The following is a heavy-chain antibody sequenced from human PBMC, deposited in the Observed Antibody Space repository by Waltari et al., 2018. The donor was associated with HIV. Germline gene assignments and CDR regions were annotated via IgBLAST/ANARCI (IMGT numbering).Heavy chain of an antibody. CDR3: ARDGLEQQLETYYGMDV. CDR1: GDSVSSNSAA. V-gene: IGHV6-1*01. Sequence: VQLQQSGPGLVKPSQTLSLTCAISGDSVSSNSAAWNWIRQSPSRGLEWLGRTYYRSKWYNDYAVSVKSRITINPDTSKNQFSLQLNSVTPEDTAVYYCARDGLEQQLETYYGMDVWGQGTTVTVSS. J-gene: IGHJ6*02. D-gene: IGHD6-13*01. CDR2: TYYRSKWYN.